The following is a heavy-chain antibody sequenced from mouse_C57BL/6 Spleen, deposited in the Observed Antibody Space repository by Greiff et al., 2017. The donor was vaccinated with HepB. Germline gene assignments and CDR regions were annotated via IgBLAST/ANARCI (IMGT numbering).Heavy chain of an antibody. Sequence: QVQLKESGAELARPGASVKLSCKASGYTFTSYGISWVKQRTGQGLEWIGEIYPRSGNTYYNEKFKGKATLTADKSSSTAYMELRSLTSEDSAVYFCAREGPAQARAYWGQGTLVTVSA. CDR3: AREGPAQARAY. CDR2: IYPRSGNT. CDR1: GYTFTSYG. D-gene: IGHD3-2*02. J-gene: IGHJ3*01. V-gene: IGHV1-81*01.